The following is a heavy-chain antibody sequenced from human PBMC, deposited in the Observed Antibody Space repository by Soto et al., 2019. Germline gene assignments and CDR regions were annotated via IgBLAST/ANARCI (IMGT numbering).Heavy chain of an antibody. CDR3: ARTRLQSAFDI. V-gene: IGHV1-3*01. D-gene: IGHD4-4*01. J-gene: IGHJ3*02. Sequence: ASVKVSCKASGNTVPNYAIHWVRQAPGQRLEWMGWINDGNGDTKYSEQFQDRVTITRDTSASTAYMELSSLRSEDTAVYYCARTRLQSAFDIWGQGTMVTVSS. CDR1: GNTVPNYA. CDR2: INDGNGDT.